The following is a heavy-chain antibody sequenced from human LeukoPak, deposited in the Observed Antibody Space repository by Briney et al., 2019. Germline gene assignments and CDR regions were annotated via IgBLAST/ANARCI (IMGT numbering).Heavy chain of an antibody. CDR3: AILLERTGDLPDY. CDR1: GGTFSSYA. V-gene: IGHV1-69*13. CDR2: IIPIFGTA. D-gene: IGHD7-27*01. J-gene: IGHJ4*02. Sequence: ASVKVSCKASGGTFSSYAISRVRQAPGQGLEWMGGIIPIFGTANYAQKFQGRVTITADESTSTAYMELSSLRSEDTAVYYCAILLERTGDLPDYWGQGTLVTVSS.